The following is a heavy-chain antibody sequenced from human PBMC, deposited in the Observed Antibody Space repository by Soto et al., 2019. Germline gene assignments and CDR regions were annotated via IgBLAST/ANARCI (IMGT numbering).Heavy chain of an antibody. CDR1: GFSLSTSGVG. CDR2: IYWDDDK. J-gene: IGHJ5*02. Sequence: QITLKESGPTLVKPTQTLTLTCTFSGFSLSTSGVGVGWIRQPPGKTLEWLALIYWDDDKRYNPSLRSRPTIXKXRSKTQVVLTMTNMDPVDTATYFCAHRLLKFNWVDPWGQGTLVTVSS. CDR3: AHRLLKFNWVDP. V-gene: IGHV2-5*02.